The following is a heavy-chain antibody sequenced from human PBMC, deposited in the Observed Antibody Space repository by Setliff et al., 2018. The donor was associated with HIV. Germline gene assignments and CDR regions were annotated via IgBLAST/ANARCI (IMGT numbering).Heavy chain of an antibody. Sequence: PSETLSLTCTVPGDSISSVSYSWGWIRQPPGKGLEWIGYMYSGGNTYYKPSLKSRVTMSVDSSKNQFSLKVNSVTAADTAVYYCAKRPGYGYPFHIWGQGTMVTVSS. CDR2: MYSGGNT. CDR3: AKRPGYGYPFHI. D-gene: IGHD5-18*01. J-gene: IGHJ3*02. V-gene: IGHV4-39*01. CDR1: GDSISSVSYS.